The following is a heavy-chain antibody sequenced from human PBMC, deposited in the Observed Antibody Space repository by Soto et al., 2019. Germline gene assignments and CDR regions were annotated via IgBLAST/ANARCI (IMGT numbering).Heavy chain of an antibody. J-gene: IGHJ4*02. CDR3: ARQRRGTWYYFDH. CDR1: GYSFTGYY. D-gene: IGHD3-16*01. V-gene: IGHV1-2*02. CDR2: INPNNGVT. Sequence: ASVKVSCKASGYSFTGYYIYWVRQAPGQGLDWMGWINPNNGVTTYAQKFQGRVTMTRDTSINTVYMELNNLRSEDTAVYYCARQRRGTWYYFDHWGQGTLVTVSS.